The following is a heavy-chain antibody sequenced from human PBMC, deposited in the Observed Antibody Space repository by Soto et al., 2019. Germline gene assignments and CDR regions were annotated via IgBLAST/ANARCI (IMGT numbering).Heavy chain of an antibody. CDR1: GFTFSTYA. CDR3: AKDRVEWELRMDV. J-gene: IGHJ6*02. D-gene: IGHD1-26*01. Sequence: QVQLVESGGGVVQPGRSLSLSCAASGFTFSTYAMHWVRQARGTGREGVAVIWYVGSNKYYPDSVQARFTISRDNSKNELYLQMNCVRAEDTAVDCCAKDRVEWELRMDVWGQGTKVTVSS. CDR2: IWYVGSNK. V-gene: IGHV3-33*06.